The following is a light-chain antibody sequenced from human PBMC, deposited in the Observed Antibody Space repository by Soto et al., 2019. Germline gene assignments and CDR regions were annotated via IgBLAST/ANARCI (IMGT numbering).Light chain of an antibody. CDR1: QSVSNNY. J-gene: IGKJ1*01. CDR2: GAS. V-gene: IGKV3-20*01. Sequence: EIVLTQSPGTLSLSPGERATLSCRASQSVSNNYLAWYQQKPGQAPRLLIYGASSRATGIPDRFRGSGSGTDFTLTISRLEPEDFAVYYCQHYGTSWLTFGQGTKVEIK. CDR3: QHYGTSWLT.